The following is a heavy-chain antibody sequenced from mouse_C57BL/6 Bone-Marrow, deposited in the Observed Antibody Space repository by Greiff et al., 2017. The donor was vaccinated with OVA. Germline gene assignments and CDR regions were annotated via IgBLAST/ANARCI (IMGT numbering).Heavy chain of an antibody. CDR2: LDPETGGT. D-gene: IGHD2-4*01. Sequence: QVQLKESGAELVRPGASVTLSCKASGYTFTDYEMHWVKQTPVHGLEWIGALDPETGGTAYNQKFKGKAILTADKSSSTAYMELRSLTSEDSAVYYCTRYDYDGDYAMDYWGQGTSVTVSS. V-gene: IGHV1-15*01. J-gene: IGHJ4*01. CDR1: GYTFTDYE. CDR3: TRYDYDGDYAMDY.